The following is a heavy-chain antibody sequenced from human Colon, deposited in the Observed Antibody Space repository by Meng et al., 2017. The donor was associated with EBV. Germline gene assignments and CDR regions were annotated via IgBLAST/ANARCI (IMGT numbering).Heavy chain of an antibody. J-gene: IGHJ5*02. Sequence: VPLQPCAAGLLNPSSTLSRSCAVYGGLFRDSYWPWIRPPPGKGLEWIGEIDHRGNTKYHPSLKSRVTISLDTSKKQFSLKVSSVTAADSAVYYCARRGPSGNFSPWSQGALVTVSS. V-gene: IGHV4-34*01. D-gene: IGHD3-10*01. CDR2: IDHRGNT. CDR1: GGLFRDSY. CDR3: ARRGPSGNFSP.